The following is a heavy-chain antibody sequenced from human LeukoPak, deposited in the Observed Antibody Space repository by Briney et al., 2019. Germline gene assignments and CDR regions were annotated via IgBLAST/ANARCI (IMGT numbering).Heavy chain of an antibody. CDR1: GFDVNDNF. J-gene: IGHJ4*02. CDR2: IYASGGA. V-gene: IGHV3-53*01. Sequence: GGSLRLSCVASGFDVNDNFMIWIRQAPGQGLEWVSIIYASGGAYHAESVKGRFNAFSDTSKNTIFLQMNNLRADDTAVYYCVRRHDYWGQGTLVTVSS. CDR3: VRRHDY.